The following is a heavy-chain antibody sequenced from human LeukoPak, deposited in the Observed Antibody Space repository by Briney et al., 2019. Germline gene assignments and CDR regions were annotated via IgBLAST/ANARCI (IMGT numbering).Heavy chain of an antibody. Sequence: PGGSLRLSCAASGFTFSSYEMNWVRQAPGKGLEWVSYISSSGSTIYYADSVKGRFTTSRGNAKNSLYLQMNSLRAEDTAVYYCARDFALYLHWGQGTLVTVSS. CDR2: ISSSGSTI. J-gene: IGHJ1*01. V-gene: IGHV3-48*03. CDR1: GFTFSSYE. CDR3: ARDFALYLH. D-gene: IGHD3-16*01.